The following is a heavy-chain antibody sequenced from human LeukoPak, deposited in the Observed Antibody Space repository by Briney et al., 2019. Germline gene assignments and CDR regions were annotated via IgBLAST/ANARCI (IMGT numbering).Heavy chain of an antibody. CDR2: IYYSGST. J-gene: IGHJ4*02. D-gene: IGHD3-10*01. CDR3: AKGHSGDYFDY. V-gene: IGHV4-39*01. Sequence: SETLSLTCTVSGGSISSSSYYWGLIRQPPGKGLEWIGSIYYSGSTYYNPSLKSRVTISVDTSKNQFSLKLSSVTAADTAVYYCAKGHSGDYFDYWGQGTLVTVSS. CDR1: GGSISSSSYY.